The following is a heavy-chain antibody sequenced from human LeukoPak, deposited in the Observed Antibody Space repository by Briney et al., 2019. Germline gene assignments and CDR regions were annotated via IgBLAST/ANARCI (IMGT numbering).Heavy chain of an antibody. CDR2: INPNSGDT. Sequence: ASVKVSSKASGYTFTGYYVHWVRQAPGQGLEWMGRINPNSGDTNYAQKFQGRVTMTRDTSISTAYMELSSLRSEDTAIYYCVRTPPNWGFDYWGQGTLVTVSS. D-gene: IGHD7-27*01. J-gene: IGHJ4*02. V-gene: IGHV1-2*06. CDR3: VRTPPNWGFDY. CDR1: GYTFTGYY.